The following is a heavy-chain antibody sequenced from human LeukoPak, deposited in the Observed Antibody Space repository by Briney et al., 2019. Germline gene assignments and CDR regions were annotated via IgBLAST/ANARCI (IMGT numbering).Heavy chain of an antibody. CDR2: ISSSSSYI. J-gene: IGHJ4*02. V-gene: IGHV3-21*01. D-gene: IGHD3-10*01. CDR1: GFTFGDYA. Sequence: GGSLRLSCTASGFTFGDYAMTWVRQAPGKGLEWVSSISSSSSYIYYADSVKGRFTISRDNAKNSLYLQMNSLRAEDTAVYYCAATRMVRGVRGSFDYWGQGTLVTVSS. CDR3: AATRMVRGVRGSFDY.